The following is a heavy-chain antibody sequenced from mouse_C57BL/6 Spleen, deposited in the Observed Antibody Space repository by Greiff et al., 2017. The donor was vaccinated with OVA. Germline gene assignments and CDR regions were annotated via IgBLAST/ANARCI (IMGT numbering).Heavy chain of an antibody. CDR3: ARDKNYGSSSYYAMDY. CDR1: GYSITSGYY. CDR2: ISYDGSN. V-gene: IGHV3-6*01. J-gene: IGHJ4*01. Sequence: ESGPGLVKPSQSLSLTCSVTGYSITSGYYWNWIRQFPGNKLEWMGYISYDGSNNYNPSLKNRISITRDTSKNQFFLKLNSVTTEDTATYYCARDKNYGSSSYYAMDYWGQGTSVTVSS. D-gene: IGHD1-1*01.